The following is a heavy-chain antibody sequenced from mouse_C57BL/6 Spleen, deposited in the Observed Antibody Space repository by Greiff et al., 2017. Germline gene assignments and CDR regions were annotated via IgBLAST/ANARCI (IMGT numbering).Heavy chain of an antibody. D-gene: IGHD5-1*01. Sequence: EVQRVESGGGLVKPGGSLKLSCAASGFTFSSYTMSWVRQTPEKRLEWVATISGGGGNTYYPDSVKGRFTISRDNAKNTLYLQMSSLRSEDTALYYCARHETYDYAMDYWGQGTSVTVSS. J-gene: IGHJ4*01. CDR1: GFTFSSYT. V-gene: IGHV5-9*01. CDR3: ARHETYDYAMDY. CDR2: ISGGGGNT.